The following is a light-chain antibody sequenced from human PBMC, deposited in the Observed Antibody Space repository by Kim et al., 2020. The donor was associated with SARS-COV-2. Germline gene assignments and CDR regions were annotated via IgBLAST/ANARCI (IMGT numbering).Light chain of an antibody. CDR2: GKN. V-gene: IGLV3-19*01. J-gene: IGLJ3*02. Sequence: ALGQKVRITCQGYSLRSYYASWYQQKPGQAPVLVIYGKNNRPSGIPDRFSGSSSGNTASLTITGAQAEDEADYYCNSRDSSGNRWVFGGGTQLTVL. CDR1: SLRSYY. CDR3: NSRDSSGNRWV.